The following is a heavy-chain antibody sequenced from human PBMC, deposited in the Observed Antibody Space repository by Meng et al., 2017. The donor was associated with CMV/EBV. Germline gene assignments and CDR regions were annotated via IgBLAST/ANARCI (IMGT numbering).Heavy chain of an antibody. V-gene: IGHV3-21*01. CDR1: GFTFSNYW. CDR3: ARGQGRIVVNWFDP. Sequence: GGSLRLSCAASGFTFSNYWMHWVRQPPGKGLEWVSSISSSSSYIYYADSVKGRFTISRDNAKNSLYLQMNSLRAEDTAVYYCARGQGRIVVNWFDPWGQGTLVTVSS. CDR2: ISSSSSYI. J-gene: IGHJ5*02. D-gene: IGHD3-22*01.